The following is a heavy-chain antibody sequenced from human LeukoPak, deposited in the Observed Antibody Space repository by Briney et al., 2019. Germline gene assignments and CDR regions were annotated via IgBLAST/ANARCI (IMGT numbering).Heavy chain of an antibody. CDR1: GGTFSSYA. CDR3: ARAGYVWGSYRSAPDAFDI. D-gene: IGHD3-16*02. J-gene: IGHJ3*02. Sequence: SVKVSCKASGGTFSSYAISWVRQAPGQGLEWMGGTIPIFGTANYAQKFQGRVTITADESTSTAYMELSSLRSEDTAVYYCARAGYVWGSYRSAPDAFDIWGQGTMVTVSS. CDR2: TIPIFGTA. V-gene: IGHV1-69*13.